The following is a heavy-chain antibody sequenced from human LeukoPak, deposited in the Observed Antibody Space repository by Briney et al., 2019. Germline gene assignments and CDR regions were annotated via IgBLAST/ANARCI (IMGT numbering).Heavy chain of an antibody. Sequence: PGRSLRLSCEASGFTFWGFGFHWVRQAPGTGLWGVALMWFDGTKTYYADSVKGRFSVSRDNSKNTVYLQMNSLRVEDTAVYYCARHGIAALTDAFDIWGQGTTVSVSS. CDR1: GFTFWGFG. D-gene: IGHD6-13*01. CDR2: MWFDGTKT. V-gene: IGHV3-33*01. CDR3: ARHGIAALTDAFDI. J-gene: IGHJ3*02.